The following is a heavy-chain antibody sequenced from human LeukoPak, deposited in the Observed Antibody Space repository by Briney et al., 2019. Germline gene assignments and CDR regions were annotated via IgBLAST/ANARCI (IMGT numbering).Heavy chain of an antibody. V-gene: IGHV4-31*03. CDR1: GGSISSGGYY. D-gene: IGHD3-3*01. CDR2: IYYSGST. Sequence: SETLSLTCTVSGGSISSGGYYWSWIRQHPGEGLAWIGYIYYSGSTYYNPSLKSRVTISVDTSKNQFSLKLSSVTAADTAVYYKAKTSYEFWSGYPHPFDYWGQGTLVTVSS. CDR3: AKTSYEFWSGYPHPFDY. J-gene: IGHJ4*02.